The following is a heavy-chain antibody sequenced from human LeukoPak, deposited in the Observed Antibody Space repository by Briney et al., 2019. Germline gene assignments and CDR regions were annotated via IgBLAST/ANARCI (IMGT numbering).Heavy chain of an antibody. J-gene: IGHJ4*02. CDR1: GGSISSSSYY. CDR2: IYYSGST. D-gene: IGHD5-24*01. Sequence: SETLSLTCTVSGGSISSSSYYWGWIRQPPGKGLEWIGNIYYSGSTNYNPSLKSRVTISVDTSKNQFSLKLSSVTAADTAVYYCASSLRDGYNPPDYWGQGTLVTVSS. V-gene: IGHV4-39*07. CDR3: ASSLRDGYNPPDY.